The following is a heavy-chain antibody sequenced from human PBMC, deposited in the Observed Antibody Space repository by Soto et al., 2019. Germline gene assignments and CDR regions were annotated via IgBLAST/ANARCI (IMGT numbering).Heavy chain of an antibody. CDR3: ASVFSGSYSDY. V-gene: IGHV4-4*02. CDR2: IFQSGST. J-gene: IGHJ4*02. D-gene: IGHD1-26*01. CDR1: GGSIRSNNR. Sequence: QVQLQESGPGLVKPSGTVSLTCAVSGGSIRSNNRWSWVRQPPGKGLEWIGEIFQSGSTNYNPSPKPHXTXSXNKPKNQFSLKLSSVTAEDTAVYDFASVFSGSYSDYWGQGTLVTVSS.